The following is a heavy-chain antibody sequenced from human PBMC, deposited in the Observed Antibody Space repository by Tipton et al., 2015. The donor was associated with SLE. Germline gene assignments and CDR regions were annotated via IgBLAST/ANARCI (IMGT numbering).Heavy chain of an antibody. V-gene: IGHV4-31*03. Sequence: TLSLTCTVSGGSISSGGYYWTWIRQHPGKGLEWIGYIYYSGSTYYNPSLKSRVTILVDTSKNQFSLKLRSVTAADTSVYYCARGSRDSIYHYYYMDVWGKGTTVTVSS. D-gene: IGHD2-15*01. CDR2: IYYSGST. J-gene: IGHJ6*03. CDR3: ARGSRDSIYHYYYMDV. CDR1: GGSISSGGYY.